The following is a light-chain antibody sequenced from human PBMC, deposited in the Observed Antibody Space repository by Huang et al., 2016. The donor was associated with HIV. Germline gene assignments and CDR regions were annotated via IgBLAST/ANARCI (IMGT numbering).Light chain of an antibody. CDR3: LQDYNYPRT. CDR2: SAS. J-gene: IGKJ2*01. Sequence: AIQMTQSPSSLSASVGDRVIITCRASQDIRKDLGWYQQKPGKAPSLLIYSASNLQSGVPSRFSGSGSGTDFSLTISSLRPEDFATYYCLQDYNYPRTFGQGTKLEI. CDR1: QDIRKD. V-gene: IGKV1-6*01.